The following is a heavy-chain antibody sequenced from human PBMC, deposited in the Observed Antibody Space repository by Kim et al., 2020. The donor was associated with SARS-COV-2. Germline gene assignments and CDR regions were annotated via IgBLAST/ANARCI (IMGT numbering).Heavy chain of an antibody. D-gene: IGHD2-8*02. J-gene: IGHJ6*02. Sequence: PSLKSRVTISVDTSKNQFSLKLSSVTAADTAVYYCARGYWAEYYYYGMDVWGQGTTVTVSS. V-gene: IGHV4-34*01. CDR3: ARGYWAEYYYYGMDV.